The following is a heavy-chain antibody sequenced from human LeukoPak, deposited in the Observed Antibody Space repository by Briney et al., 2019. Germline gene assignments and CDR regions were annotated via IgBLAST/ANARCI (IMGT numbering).Heavy chain of an antibody. CDR2: INPNSGGT. Sequence: ASVKVSCKASGYTFTGDYMYWVRQAPGQGLEWMGWINPNSGGTKYAQKFQGRVTMTRDTSISTAYMELSRLRSDDTAVYYCARGGRRITMVRGVMGCDYWGQGTLVTVSS. CDR1: GYTFTGDY. D-gene: IGHD3-10*01. V-gene: IGHV1-2*02. J-gene: IGHJ4*02. CDR3: ARGGRRITMVRGVMGCDY.